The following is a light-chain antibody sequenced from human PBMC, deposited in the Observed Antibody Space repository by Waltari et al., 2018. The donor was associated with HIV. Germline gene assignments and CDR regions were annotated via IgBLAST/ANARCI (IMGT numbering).Light chain of an antibody. J-gene: IGLJ3*02. CDR2: GNV. Sequence: QSVLTQPPSVSGAPGQRVTISCTGSSSNIGAGYDVHWYQPFPGSAPQLLINGNVNRPSGVPDRFSDSKSGTSASLAITGLQAEDEADYYCQSYDSSLSGSVFGGGTKLTVL. CDR3: QSYDSSLSGSV. V-gene: IGLV1-40*01. CDR1: SSNIGAGYD.